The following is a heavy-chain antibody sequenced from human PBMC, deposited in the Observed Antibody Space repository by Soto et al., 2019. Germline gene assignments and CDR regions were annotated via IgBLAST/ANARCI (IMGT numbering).Heavy chain of an antibody. CDR2: ISHDGSKT. CDR3: AKDTYYDSSSGYYILDS. CDR1: GFTFSSYG. V-gene: IGHV3-30*18. J-gene: IGHJ5*01. Sequence: QVQLVESGGGVVQPGRSLRLSCAASGFTFSSYGIHWVRQAPGKGLEWVAVISHDGSKTNYADTVKGRFTISSDNSKDTVYLQMNSRRAEDTAVYYCAKDTYYDSSSGYYILDSWGQVTLVTVSS. D-gene: IGHD3-22*01.